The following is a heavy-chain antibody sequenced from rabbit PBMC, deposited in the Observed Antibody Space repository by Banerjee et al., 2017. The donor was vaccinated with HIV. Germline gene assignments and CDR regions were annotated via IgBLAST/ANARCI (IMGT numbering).Heavy chain of an antibody. D-gene: IGHD4-1*01. J-gene: IGHJ4*01. Sequence: QQQLEESGGGLVQPEGSLALTCKASGFTISSNYYMCWVRQAPGKGLEWIGCIYTGSGSTYYASWVNGRFTISRSTSLNTVDLQMTSLTAADTATYFCAREDYSSAWGAVLWGPGTLVT. V-gene: IGHV1S43*01. CDR3: AREDYSSAWGAVL. CDR2: IYTGSGST. CDR1: GFTISSNYY.